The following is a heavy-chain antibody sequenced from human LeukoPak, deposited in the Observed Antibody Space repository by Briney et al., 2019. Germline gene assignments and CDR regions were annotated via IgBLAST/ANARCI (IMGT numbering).Heavy chain of an antibody. Sequence: GGSLRLSCAASGFTFSNYGMHWVRQAPGKGLEWVAFIRYDESNKFYADSVKGRFTISGDNSKNTLFLQMNSLRAEDTAVYYCARAVRGYYNSSGPFDYWGQGTLVTVSS. CDR1: GFTFSNYG. D-gene: IGHD3-22*01. CDR2: IRYDESNK. V-gene: IGHV3-30*02. CDR3: ARAVRGYYNSSGPFDY. J-gene: IGHJ4*02.